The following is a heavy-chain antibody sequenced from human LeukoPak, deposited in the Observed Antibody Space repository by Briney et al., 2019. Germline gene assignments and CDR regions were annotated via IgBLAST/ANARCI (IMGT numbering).Heavy chain of an antibody. CDR1: GVSISSTTYY. V-gene: IGHV4-39*01. CDR2: VHSSGTT. Sequence: SETLPLTCSVSGVSISSTTYYWAWIRQPPGKGLECIGSVHSSGTTYYNPSLKSRVTISVDTSKNQFSLKLSSVTAADTAVHYCAKHDSWYSGYDSWGQGTLVTVSS. CDR3: AKHDSWYSGYDS. D-gene: IGHD5-12*01. J-gene: IGHJ5*02.